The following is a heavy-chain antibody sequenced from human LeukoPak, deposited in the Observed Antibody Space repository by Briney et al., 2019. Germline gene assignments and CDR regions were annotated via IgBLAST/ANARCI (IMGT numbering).Heavy chain of an antibody. J-gene: IGHJ3*02. V-gene: IGHV3-23*01. CDR2: ISGSGGST. CDR1: GFTFSSYG. D-gene: IGHD3-22*01. Sequence: GGSLGLSCAASGFTFSSYGMSWVRQAPGKGLEWVSAISGSGGSTYYADSVKGRFTISRDNSKNTLYLQMNSLKTEDTAVYYCAREDFYYDSSGYQTAASAFDIWGQGTMVTVSS. CDR3: AREDFYYDSSGYQTAASAFDI.